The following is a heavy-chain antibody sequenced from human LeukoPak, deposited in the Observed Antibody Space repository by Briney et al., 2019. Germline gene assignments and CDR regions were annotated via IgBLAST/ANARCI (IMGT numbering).Heavy chain of an antibody. CDR3: ARDSGTTGEVKFDP. V-gene: IGHV4-4*07. CDR1: GGSIHSY. D-gene: IGHD3-10*01. CDR2: ISGSGTI. J-gene: IGHJ5*02. Sequence: PSETLSLTCTVSGGSIHSYWSWIRQPAGKGLEWIGRISGSGTITYNPALQSRLTISIDTSKNQFSLKLMSVTAADTAVYYCARDSGTTGEVKFDPWGQGTLITVSS.